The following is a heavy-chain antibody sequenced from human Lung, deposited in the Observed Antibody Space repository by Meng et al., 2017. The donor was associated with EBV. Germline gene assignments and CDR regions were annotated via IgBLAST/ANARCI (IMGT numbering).Heavy chain of an antibody. CDR2: IYYSGST. D-gene: IGHD6-19*01. V-gene: IGHV4-31*01. CDR3: ARLRLVWMFDY. J-gene: IGHJ4*02. Sequence: QVQLQESGPGLVKPSQTLSLTCTVSGGSISSGGHYWSWIRQHPGKGLEWIGYIYYSGSTYYNPSLKSLVSISVDTSNNQFSLKLSSVTAADTAVYYCARLRLVWMFDYWGQGALVTVSS. CDR1: GGSISSGGHY.